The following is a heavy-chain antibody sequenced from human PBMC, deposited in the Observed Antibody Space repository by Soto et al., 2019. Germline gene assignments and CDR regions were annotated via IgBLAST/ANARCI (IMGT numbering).Heavy chain of an antibody. CDR2: ISYDGSNK. Sequence: QVQLVESGGGVVQPGRSLRLSCAASGFTFSSYGMHWVRQAPGKGLEWVAVISYDGSNKYYADSVKGRFTISRDNSKNTLYLQMKSLRAEDTAVYYCAVPEGVSLNAFDSWGQGTMVTVSS. D-gene: IGHD2-2*01. CDR1: GFTFSSYG. CDR3: AVPEGVSLNAFDS. V-gene: IGHV3-30*03. J-gene: IGHJ3*02.